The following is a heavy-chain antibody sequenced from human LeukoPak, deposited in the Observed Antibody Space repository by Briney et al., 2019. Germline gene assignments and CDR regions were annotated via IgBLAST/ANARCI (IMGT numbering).Heavy chain of an antibody. CDR3: ARAGFTYGHGHFDL. Sequence: TGGSLRLSCAASGFTFSSYEMNWVRQAPGKGLEWVGRTRNKANGYTTEYAASVKGRFTISRDESKNSLDLQMNSLKTEDTAVYHCARAGFTYGHGHFDLWGRGTLVTVSS. D-gene: IGHD5-18*01. J-gene: IGHJ2*01. CDR1: GFTFSSYE. CDR2: TRNKANGYTT. V-gene: IGHV3-72*01.